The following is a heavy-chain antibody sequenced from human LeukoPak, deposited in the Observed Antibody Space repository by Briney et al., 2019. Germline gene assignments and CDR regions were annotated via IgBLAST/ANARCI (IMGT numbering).Heavy chain of an antibody. CDR3: ARHDSSGYYPYYYYYGMDV. V-gene: IGHV4-31*03. D-gene: IGHD3-22*01. CDR2: IYYSGST. CDR1: GGSISSGGYY. Sequence: PSETLSLTCTVSGGSISSGGYYWSWIRQHPGKGLEWIGYIYYSGSTYYNPSLKSRVTISVDTSKNQFSLKLSSVTAADTAVYYCARHDSSGYYPYYYYYGMDVWGQGTTVTVSS. J-gene: IGHJ6*02.